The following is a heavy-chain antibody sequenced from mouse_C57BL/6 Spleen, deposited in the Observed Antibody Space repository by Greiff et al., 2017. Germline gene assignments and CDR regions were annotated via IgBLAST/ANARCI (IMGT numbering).Heavy chain of an antibody. V-gene: IGHV3-6*01. CDR1: GYSITSGYY. CDR3: ARASGYYPAWFAY. J-gene: IGHJ3*01. CDR2: ISYDGSN. Sequence: ESGPGLVKPSQSLSLTCSVTGYSITSGYYWNWIRQFPGNKLEWMGYISYDGSNNYNPSLKNRISITRDTSKNQFFLKLNSVTTEDTATYYCARASGYYPAWFAYWGQGTLVTVSA. D-gene: IGHD2-3*01.